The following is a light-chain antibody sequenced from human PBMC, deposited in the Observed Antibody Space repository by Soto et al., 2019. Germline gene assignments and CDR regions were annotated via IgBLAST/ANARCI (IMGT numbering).Light chain of an antibody. Sequence: QPALTQPASVSGSPGQSITISCTGTSSDIGGYNYVSWYQQHPGKAPKLMIYEVSNRPSGVSDRFSGSKSGNTASLTISGLQAEDEADYYCSSFTTITTLEVFGGGTKLTVL. V-gene: IGLV2-14*01. CDR1: SSDIGGYNY. CDR2: EVS. CDR3: SSFTTITTLEV. J-gene: IGLJ3*02.